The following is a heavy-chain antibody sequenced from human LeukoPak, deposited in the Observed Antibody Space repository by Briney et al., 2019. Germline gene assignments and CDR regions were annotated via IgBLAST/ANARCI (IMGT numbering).Heavy chain of an antibody. J-gene: IGHJ3*02. CDR1: GFTFSDFA. CDR2: ITRVSTYT. V-gene: IGHV3-21*01. Sequence: PGGSLRLSCAASGFTFSDFALNWVRQAPGKGLEWVSSITRVSTYTYYSESVQGRFTISRDNHQDLLYLQLNSPRGDDSGIYYCTRDRNDYGDPDAFDIWGQGTVVTVSS. D-gene: IGHD4-17*01. CDR3: TRDRNDYGDPDAFDI.